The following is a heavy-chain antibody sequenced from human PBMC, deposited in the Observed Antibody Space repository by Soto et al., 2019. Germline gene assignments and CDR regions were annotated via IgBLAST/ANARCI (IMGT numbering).Heavy chain of an antibody. CDR2: INHSGST. V-gene: IGHV4-34*01. D-gene: IGHD1-26*01. CDR1: GGSFSGYY. J-gene: IGHJ4*02. Sequence: SETLSLTCAVYGGSFSGYYWSWISQPPGKGLEWIGEINHSGSTNYNPSLKSRVTISVDTSKNQFSLKLSSVTAADTAVYYCARGYWELSFQFDYWGQGTLVTVSS. CDR3: ARGYWELSFQFDY.